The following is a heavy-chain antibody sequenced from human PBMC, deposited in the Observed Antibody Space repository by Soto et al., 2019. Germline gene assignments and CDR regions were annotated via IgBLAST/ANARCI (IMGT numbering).Heavy chain of an antibody. CDR1: GFSFGTYA. D-gene: IGHD1-26*01. Sequence: EVQLLESGGGLVQPGGSLRLSCVASGFSFGTYAMTWVRQVPGKGLEWVSTISGGIGSTFYADSVKGRFTISRDISKKMLVLHTNGLRGEDTGTYYCAKGAARSFDYWGRGTLVTDSS. J-gene: IGHJ4*02. V-gene: IGHV3-23*01. CDR3: AKGAARSFDY. CDR2: ISGGIGST.